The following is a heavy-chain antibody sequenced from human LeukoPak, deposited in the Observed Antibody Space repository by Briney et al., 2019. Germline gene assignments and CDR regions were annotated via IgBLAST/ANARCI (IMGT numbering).Heavy chain of an antibody. CDR1: GGSISSYY. J-gene: IGHJ4*02. CDR2: IYYSGST. D-gene: IGHD3-3*01. CDR3: VRNLDFWGDSEDY. V-gene: IGHV4-59*08. Sequence: SETLSLTCTVSGGSISSYYWSWIRQPPGKGLEWIGYIYYSGSTNYNPSLKSRVTISVDTSKNQFSLKLSSVTAADTAVYYCVRNLDFWGDSEDYWGQGTLVTVSS.